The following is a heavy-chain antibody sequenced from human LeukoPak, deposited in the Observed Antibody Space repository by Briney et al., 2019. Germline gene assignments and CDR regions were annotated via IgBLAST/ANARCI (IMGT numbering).Heavy chain of an antibody. Sequence: SETLSLTCAVCGGSFSGYYWSWIRQPPGKGLEWIGSISYTGSTYYNPSLKSRVTISVDTSKNQFSLKLSSVIAADTAVYYCAADYSGNYHVEFDYWGQGTLVTVSS. J-gene: IGHJ4*02. CDR2: ISYTGST. CDR3: AADYSGNYHVEFDY. D-gene: IGHD4/OR15-4a*01. V-gene: IGHV4-34*01. CDR1: GGSFSGYY.